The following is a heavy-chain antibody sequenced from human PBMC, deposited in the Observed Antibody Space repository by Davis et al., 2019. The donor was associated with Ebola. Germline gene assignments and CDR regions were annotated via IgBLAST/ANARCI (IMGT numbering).Heavy chain of an antibody. CDR1: GGTFSSYA. V-gene: IGHV1-2*04. D-gene: IGHD3-22*01. J-gene: IGHJ6*02. Sequence: AASVKVSCKASGGTFSSYAISWVRQAPGQGLEWMGWINPNSGGTNYAQKFQGWVTMTRDTSISTAYMELSRLRSDDTAVYYCARGREWYYDSSGYNYGMDVWGQGTTVTVSS. CDR2: INPNSGGT. CDR3: ARGREWYYDSSGYNYGMDV.